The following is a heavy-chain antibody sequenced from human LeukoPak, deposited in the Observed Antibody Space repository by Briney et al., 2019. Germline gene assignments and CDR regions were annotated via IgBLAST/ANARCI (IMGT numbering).Heavy chain of an antibody. CDR2: IYTGGST. CDR3: ARGRYSNYGYLFDY. V-gene: IGHV4-61*02. J-gene: IGHJ4*02. CDR1: GGSISSGSSF. Sequence: SETLSLTCTVSGGSISSGSSFWTWIRQPAGKGLEWIGRIYTGGSTNYNPSLKSRVTISVDTSKNQFSLKLSSVTAADTAVYYCARGRYSNYGYLFDYRGQGTLVTVSS. D-gene: IGHD4-11*01.